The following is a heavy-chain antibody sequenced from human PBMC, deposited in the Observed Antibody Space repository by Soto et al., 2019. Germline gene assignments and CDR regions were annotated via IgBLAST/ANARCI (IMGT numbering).Heavy chain of an antibody. Sequence: PSATLSLTCAVSGGSISSGGYSWSWIRQPPGKGLEWIGYIYHSGSTYYNPSLKSRVTISVDRSKNQFSLKLSSVTAADTAVYYCARGSSSWFDPWGQGTLVTVSS. CDR3: ARGSSSWFDP. CDR1: GGSISSGGYS. D-gene: IGHD6-6*01. J-gene: IGHJ5*02. V-gene: IGHV4-30-2*01. CDR2: IYHSGST.